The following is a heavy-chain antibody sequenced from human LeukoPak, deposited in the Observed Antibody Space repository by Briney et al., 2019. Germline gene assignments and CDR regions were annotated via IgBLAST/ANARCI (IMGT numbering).Heavy chain of an antibody. CDR1: GYTFGSDD. CDR2: INPNNGNL. D-gene: IGHD5-18*01. CDR3: ARETGYAYGRAPLDY. V-gene: IGHV1-8*03. J-gene: IGHJ4*02. Sequence: ASVKVSCKASGYTFGSDDINWVRQATGQGLEWMGWINPNNGNLGYAQKFQGRVTITRNTPISTAYMELSSLRSDDTAVYYCARETGYAYGRAPLDYWGQGTLVTVSS.